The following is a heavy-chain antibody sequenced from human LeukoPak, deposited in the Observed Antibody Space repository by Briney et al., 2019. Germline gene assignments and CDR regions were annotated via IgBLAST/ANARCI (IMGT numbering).Heavy chain of an antibody. CDR1: GGSVSSGIYY. V-gene: IGHV4-61*01. Sequence: SETLSLTCTVSGGSVSSGIYYWTWIRQPPGKGLEWIGYVYYSGSTNYNPSLKSRVTISVDTSKNQFSLKLSSVTAADTAVYYCARDADSQGFDPWGQGTLVTVSS. CDR3: ARDADSQGFDP. D-gene: IGHD3-22*01. CDR2: VYYSGST. J-gene: IGHJ5*02.